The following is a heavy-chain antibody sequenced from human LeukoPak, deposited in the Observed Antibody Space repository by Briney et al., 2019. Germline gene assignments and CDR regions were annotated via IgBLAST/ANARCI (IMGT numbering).Heavy chain of an antibody. CDR3: AHTHGGYCGGGRCYTPYYFDY. Sequence: SGPTLVKPTQTLTLTCTFSGFSLSTSGVGVGWIRQPPGKALEWLLVIYCNDDKRYSPSLKSRLTIMKYNAKNQVVLIMTTMDPMDTATYYCAHTHGGYCGGGRCYTPYYFDYWGQGTPVTVSS. CDR1: GFSLSTSGVG. CDR2: IYCNDDK. V-gene: IGHV2-5*01. J-gene: IGHJ4*02. D-gene: IGHD2-15*01.